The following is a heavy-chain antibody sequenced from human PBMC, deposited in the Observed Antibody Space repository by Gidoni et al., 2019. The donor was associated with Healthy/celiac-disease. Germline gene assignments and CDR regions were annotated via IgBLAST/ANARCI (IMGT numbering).Heavy chain of an antibody. Sequence: QVQLVQSGAEVKKPGSSVKVSCKASGGTFSSYAISWVRQAPGQGLEWMGGIIPIFGTANYAQKFQGRVTITADESTSTAYMELSSLRSEDTAVYYCARANYYDSSGNIEAFDIWGQGTMVTVSS. D-gene: IGHD3-22*01. CDR1: GGTFSSYA. CDR2: IIPIFGTA. CDR3: ARANYYDSSGNIEAFDI. J-gene: IGHJ3*02. V-gene: IGHV1-69*01.